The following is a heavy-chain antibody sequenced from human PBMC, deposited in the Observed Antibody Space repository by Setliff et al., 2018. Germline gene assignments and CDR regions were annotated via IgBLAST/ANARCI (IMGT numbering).Heavy chain of an antibody. D-gene: IGHD3-3*01. Sequence: PSETLSLTCAAYGGSFSGYYWSWIRQPPGKGLEWIGEINHSGSTNYNPSLKSRVTISVDTSKNQFSLKLTSVTAADTAVYYCARRPLYHYDFWSNWFDPWGQGTLVTVSS. CDR1: GGSFSGYY. V-gene: IGHV4-34*01. CDR3: ARRPLYHYDFWSNWFDP. CDR2: INHSGST. J-gene: IGHJ5*02.